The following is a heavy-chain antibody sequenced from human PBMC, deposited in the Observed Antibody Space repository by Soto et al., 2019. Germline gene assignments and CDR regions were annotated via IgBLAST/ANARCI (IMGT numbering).Heavy chain of an antibody. CDR3: ARGDLGRIDY. Sequence: SETLSLTCAVYGGSFSGYYSSWIRQPPGKGLEWIGEINHSGSTNYNPSLKSRVTISVDTSKNQFSLKLSSVTAADTAVYYCARGDLGRIDYWGQGTLVTVSS. V-gene: IGHV4-34*01. CDR2: INHSGST. D-gene: IGHD3-16*01. CDR1: GGSFSGYY. J-gene: IGHJ4*02.